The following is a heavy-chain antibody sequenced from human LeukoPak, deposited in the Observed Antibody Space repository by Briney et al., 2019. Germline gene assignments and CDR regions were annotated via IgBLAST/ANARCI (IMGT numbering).Heavy chain of an antibody. CDR2: FCYSGST. Sequence: SETLSLTCTVSGGSISSSIYFWRWIRQPPGKGLGGLGSFCYSGSTYYDPSLKSRVTISVDTSKNQSSLKPSSVTGADTAVYYCARQTHDYGDLRGVYYYYMDGWGKGTTVTVSS. J-gene: IGHJ6*03. D-gene: IGHD4-17*01. CDR3: ARQTHDYGDLRGVYYYYMDG. V-gene: IGHV4-39*01. CDR1: GGSISSSIYF.